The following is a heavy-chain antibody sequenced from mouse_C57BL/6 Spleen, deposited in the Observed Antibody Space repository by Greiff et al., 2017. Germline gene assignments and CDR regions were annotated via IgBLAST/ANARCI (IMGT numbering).Heavy chain of an antibody. Sequence: QVQLQQSGAELARPGASVKMSCKASGYTFTSYTMHWVKQRPGQGLEWIGYINPSSGYTKYNQKFKDKATLTADKSSSTAYIQLSSLTSEVSAVDYCARDGYDPLYAMDYWGQGTSVTVSS. CDR2: INPSSGYT. CDR1: GYTFTSYT. CDR3: ARDGYDPLYAMDY. J-gene: IGHJ4*01. V-gene: IGHV1-4*01. D-gene: IGHD2-2*01.